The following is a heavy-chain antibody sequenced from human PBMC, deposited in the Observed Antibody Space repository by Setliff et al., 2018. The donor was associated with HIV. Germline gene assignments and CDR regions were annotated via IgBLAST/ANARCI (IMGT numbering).Heavy chain of an antibody. V-gene: IGHV4-34*01. CDR1: GGSLSGYY. D-gene: IGHD3-16*02. CDR3: ARGLDVWGTYRYRNYFDY. J-gene: IGHJ4*02. Sequence: PSETLSLTCAAYGGSLSGYYWSWIRQTPGKGLEWIGEVHYSGRTAYNPSLQSRVAISIDTSKNQFSLNLTSVTAADTAIYYCARGLDVWGTYRYRNYFDYWGQGTLVTVSS. CDR2: VHYSGRT.